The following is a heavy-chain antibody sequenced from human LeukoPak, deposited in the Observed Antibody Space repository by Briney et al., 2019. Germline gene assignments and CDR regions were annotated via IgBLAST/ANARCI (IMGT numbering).Heavy chain of an antibody. D-gene: IGHD5-18*01. CDR2: INHSGST. CDR1: GGSFSGYY. J-gene: IGHJ4*02. Sequence: SETLSLTCAVYGGSFSGYYWSWIRQPPGKGLEWIGEINHSGSTNYNPSLKSRVTISVDTSKNQFSLKLSSVTAADTAVYYCARVFDTTMGPFDYWGQGTLVTVSS. V-gene: IGHV4-34*01. CDR3: ARVFDTTMGPFDY.